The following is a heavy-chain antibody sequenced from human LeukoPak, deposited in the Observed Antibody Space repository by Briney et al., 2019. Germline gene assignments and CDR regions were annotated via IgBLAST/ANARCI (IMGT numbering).Heavy chain of an antibody. V-gene: IGHV4-38-2*01. Sequence: PSVTLSLTCAVAGYSISSGYYWAWIRQPPGRGLEWIANIYHTGNTYYDPSLNSRVTMSVDTSKNQFSLRLSSVTAADTAVYYCARAGGSSSPYYYYYMDVWGKGTTVTVS. CDR1: GYSISSGYY. J-gene: IGHJ6*03. CDR2: IYHTGNT. CDR3: ARAGGSSSPYYYYYMDV. D-gene: IGHD6-6*01.